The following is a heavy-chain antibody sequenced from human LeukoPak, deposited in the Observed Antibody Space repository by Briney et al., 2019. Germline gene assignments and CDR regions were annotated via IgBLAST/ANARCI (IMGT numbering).Heavy chain of an antibody. V-gene: IGHV3-33*08. CDR3: ARAAGSGNYYNPLMDY. CDR2: IWSDGNTK. J-gene: IGHJ4*02. D-gene: IGHD3-10*01. CDR1: GFTVSSNY. Sequence: GGSLRLSCAASGFTVSSNYMNWVRQAPGKGLEWVAIIWSDGNTKYYADSVKGRFTISRDNSKNTLFLQMNSLRTDDTAVYYCARAAGSGNYYNPLMDYWGQGALVTVSS.